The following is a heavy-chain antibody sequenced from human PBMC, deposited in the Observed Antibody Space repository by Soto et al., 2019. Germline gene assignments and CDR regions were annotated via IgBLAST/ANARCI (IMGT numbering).Heavy chain of an antibody. CDR3: AKVSSGSQRNNWFDP. CDR1: GFTFSNYA. D-gene: IGHD3-22*01. Sequence: EVQLLESGGGLVQPGGSLRLSCAASGFTFSNYAMSWVRQAPGKGLEWVSSISGSGDSTYYEDSVKGRFTTSRDNSKNTLYLQMNSLRAEDTAVYYCAKVSSGSQRNNWFDPWGQGTLVTVSS. CDR2: ISGSGDST. V-gene: IGHV3-23*01. J-gene: IGHJ5*02.